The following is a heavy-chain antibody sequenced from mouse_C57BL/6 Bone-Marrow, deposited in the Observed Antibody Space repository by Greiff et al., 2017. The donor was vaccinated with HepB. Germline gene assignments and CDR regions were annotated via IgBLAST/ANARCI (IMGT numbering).Heavy chain of an antibody. V-gene: IGHV14-4*01. Sequence: EVQLQQSGAELVRPGASVKLSCTASGFNIKDDYMHWVKQRPEQGLEWIGWIDPENGDTEYASKFQGKAPITADTSSNTAYLQLSSLPSEDTAVYYCTPNWYAMDYWGQGTSVTVSS. D-gene: IGHD4-1*01. CDR2: IDPENGDT. CDR1: GFNIKDDY. CDR3: TPNWYAMDY. J-gene: IGHJ4*01.